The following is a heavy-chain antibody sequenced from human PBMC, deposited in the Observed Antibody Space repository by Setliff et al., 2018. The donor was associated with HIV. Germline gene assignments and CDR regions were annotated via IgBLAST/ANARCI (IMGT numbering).Heavy chain of an antibody. CDR1: GGSFSGYY. Sequence: PSETLSLTCAVYGGSFSGYYWSWIRQPPGKGLEWIGEINHSGSTNYNPSLKSRVTISVDTSKNQFSLKLSSVTAADTAVYYCACGAAAGTDYYYYYMDLWGEGTTVTVSS. D-gene: IGHD6-13*01. CDR3: ACGAAAGTDYYYYYMDL. CDR2: INHSGST. J-gene: IGHJ6*03. V-gene: IGHV4-34*01.